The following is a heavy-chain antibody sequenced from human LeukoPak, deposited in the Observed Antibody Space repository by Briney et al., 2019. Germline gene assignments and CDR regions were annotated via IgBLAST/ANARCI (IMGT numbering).Heavy chain of an antibody. CDR2: IFPGDSDT. D-gene: IGHD6-13*01. CDR3: ARRSWSLTDRYFDL. CDR1: GYNFITYW. J-gene: IGHJ4*02. Sequence: GESLKISCKGSGYNFITYWIGWVRQTPGKGLEWMGIIFPGDSDTRYSPSFQGQITISVDKSSGTGYLQWRVLKTSDTAIYYCARRSWSLTDRYFDLWGQGTLVTVSS. V-gene: IGHV5-51*01.